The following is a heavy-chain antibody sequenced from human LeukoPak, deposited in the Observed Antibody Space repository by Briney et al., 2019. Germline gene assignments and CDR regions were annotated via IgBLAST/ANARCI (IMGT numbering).Heavy chain of an antibody. CDR3: AREPYYYDSSGSRRPSSYYGMDV. V-gene: IGHV1-69*04. Sequence: ASVTVSCKASGCTFSSYAISWVRQAPGQGLEWMGRIIANLGIADYAQKFQGRVTITADKSTSTDYMELSSMRSEDTAVYYCAREPYYYDSSGSRRPSSYYGMDVWGQGTTVTVSS. CDR1: GCTFSSYA. J-gene: IGHJ6*02. CDR2: IIANLGIA. D-gene: IGHD3-22*01.